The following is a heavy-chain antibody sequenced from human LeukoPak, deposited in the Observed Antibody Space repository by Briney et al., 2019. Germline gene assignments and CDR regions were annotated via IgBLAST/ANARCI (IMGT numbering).Heavy chain of an antibody. V-gene: IGHV3-23*01. CDR1: GFAFSNYA. CDR2: IRGSGGNT. CDR3: AKDRATYYSGGFDY. D-gene: IGHD3-10*01. J-gene: IGHJ4*02. Sequence: PGGSLRLSCAASGFAFSNYAMSWVRQAPGKGLEWVSTIRGSGGNTYYADSVKGRFTISRDNSKNTLYLQMNSLRAEDTAVYFCAKDRATYYSGGFDYWGQGTLLTVSP.